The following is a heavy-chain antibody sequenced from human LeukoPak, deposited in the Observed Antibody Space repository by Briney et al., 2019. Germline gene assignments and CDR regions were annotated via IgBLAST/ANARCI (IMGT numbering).Heavy chain of an antibody. CDR2: IYYSGST. CDR1: GGAISSSIYY. CDR3: TRPYYYYMDV. J-gene: IGHJ6*03. V-gene: IGHV4-39*07. Sequence: PSETLSLTCTVSGGAISSSIYYWGWIRQPPGKGLEWIGSIYYSGSTYYNPSLKSRLTISVDKSKNQFSLSLSSVTAADTAVYYCTRPYYYYMDVWGKGTTVTVSS.